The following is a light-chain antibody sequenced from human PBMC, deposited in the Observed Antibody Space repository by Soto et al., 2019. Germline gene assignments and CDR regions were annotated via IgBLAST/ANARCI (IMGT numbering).Light chain of an antibody. Sequence: EIQMTQSPSSLSASVGERVTMTCHASQDIIKYLSWYQQKPGKAPKLLIYDTSTLQTGSPSRFSASASATDFSLTISSLQPEDIATYYCQQYDSLPLSFGGGTKVDIK. CDR3: QQYDSLPLS. CDR1: QDIIKY. CDR2: DTS. V-gene: IGKV1-33*01. J-gene: IGKJ4*01.